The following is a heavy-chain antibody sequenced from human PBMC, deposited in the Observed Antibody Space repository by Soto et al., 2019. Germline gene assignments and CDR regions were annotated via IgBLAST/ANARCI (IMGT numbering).Heavy chain of an antibody. CDR2: ISPHNGNT. CDR3: ARGTSNSFDY. V-gene: IGHV1-18*01. D-gene: IGHD2-2*01. J-gene: IGHJ4*02. CDR1: GYTFNTYF. Sequence: HVLLVQSGGELKKPGTSVKVSCNTSGYTFNTYFITWVRQAPGQGLEWMGWISPHNGNTNYAEKFQGRVTMTADTITKTAYMELSNLRGDDTAVYYCARGTSNSFDYWGQGTPVTVSS.